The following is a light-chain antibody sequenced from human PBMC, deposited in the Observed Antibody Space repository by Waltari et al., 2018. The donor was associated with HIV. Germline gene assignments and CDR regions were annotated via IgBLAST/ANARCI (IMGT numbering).Light chain of an antibody. CDR1: SLSSYY. Sequence: SSELTQDPAVSVALGQTVRITCQGDSLSSYYARWYQQKPGQAPVLVIYGKNNRPSGIPDRFSGSSSGNTASLTITGAQAEDEADYYCNSRDSSGNHVVFGGGTKLTVL. J-gene: IGLJ2*01. CDR3: NSRDSSGNHVV. CDR2: GKN. V-gene: IGLV3-19*01.